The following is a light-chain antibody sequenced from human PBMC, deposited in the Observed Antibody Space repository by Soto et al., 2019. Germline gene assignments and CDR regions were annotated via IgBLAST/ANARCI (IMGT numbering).Light chain of an antibody. CDR2: GAS. CDR1: QSVRSSY. V-gene: IGKV3-20*01. Sequence: EIVLTQSPGTLSLSPGGRATLSCRASQSVRSSYLAWYQQRPGQAPRLLIFGASFRATGIPDRFSGSGSGTDITLTISRLEPEDFAVYYCQHYGSPLTFGGGTKVDIK. CDR3: QHYGSPLT. J-gene: IGKJ4*01.